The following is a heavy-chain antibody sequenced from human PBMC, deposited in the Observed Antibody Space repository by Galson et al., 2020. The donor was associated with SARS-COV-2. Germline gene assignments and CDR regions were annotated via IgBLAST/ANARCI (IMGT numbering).Heavy chain of an antibody. CDR3: ARGHDSSVNALDI. J-gene: IGHJ3*02. CDR2: IHSTGST. D-gene: IGHD3-22*01. CDR1: GGSIKSGTYY. V-gene: IGHV4-61*02. Sequence: SETLSLTCTVSGGSIKSGTYYWSWIRQPAGKELEWIRRIHSTGSTNYNPSLKRRVTITVDTSKNQFSLRLSSVTAADTAVYYCARGHDSSVNALDIWGQGTMVTVSS.